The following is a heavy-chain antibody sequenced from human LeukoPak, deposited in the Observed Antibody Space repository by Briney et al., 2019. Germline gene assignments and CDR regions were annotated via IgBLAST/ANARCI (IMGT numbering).Heavy chain of an antibody. CDR1: GYTFTSYD. V-gene: IGHV1-8*03. CDR3: ARGRITAPRRSNYYYYMDV. Sequence: GASVKVSCKASGYTFTSYDINWVRQATGQGLEWMGWMNPNSGNTGYAQKFQGRVTITRNTSISTAYMELSSLRSEDTAVYYCARGRITAPRRSNYYYYMDVWGKGTTVTVSS. CDR2: MNPNSGNT. D-gene: IGHD6-6*01. J-gene: IGHJ6*03.